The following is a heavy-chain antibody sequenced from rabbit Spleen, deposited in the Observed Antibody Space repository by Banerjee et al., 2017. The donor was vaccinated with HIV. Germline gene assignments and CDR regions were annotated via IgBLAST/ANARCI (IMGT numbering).Heavy chain of an antibody. J-gene: IGHJ4*01. V-gene: IGHV1S45*01. CDR3: ARDLDGVIGWNFYL. D-gene: IGHD4-1*01. CDR1: GFSFNSGYD. CDR2: IEAGSSGFT. Sequence: QEQLEESGGDLVKPEGSLTLTCTASGFSFNSGYDMYWVRQAPGKGLEWIACIEAGSSGFTYFANWAKGRFTISMTSSTTVTLQLTSLAAADTATYFCARDLDGVIGWNFYLWGPGTLVTVS.